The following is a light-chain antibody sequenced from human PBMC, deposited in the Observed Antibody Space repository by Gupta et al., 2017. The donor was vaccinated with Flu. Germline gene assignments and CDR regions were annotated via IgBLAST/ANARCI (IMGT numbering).Light chain of an antibody. CDR2: MAS. Sequence: PSALSASGGDRVTITCRASQSISRWLAWHQQKPGKAPKFLIYMASSLETGVPSRFSGSGSGTEFTLTISSLQPDDFASYYCQQDNSYPWTFGQGTKVEI. V-gene: IGKV1-5*03. J-gene: IGKJ1*01. CDR3: QQDNSYPWT. CDR1: QSISRW.